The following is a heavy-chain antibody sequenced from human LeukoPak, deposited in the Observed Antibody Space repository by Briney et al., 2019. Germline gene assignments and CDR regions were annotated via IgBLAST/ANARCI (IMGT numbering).Heavy chain of an antibody. CDR1: GFIFDDYA. D-gene: IGHD2-21*01. CDR3: AMLGVIPD. Sequence: SLRLSCAASGFIFDDYAMHWVRQAPGKGLEGVARYCWNSGSIGYAHSVKGRFTISRDNAKTSLYLQMNSLRSEDTAVYYCAMLGVIPDWGQGTLITVSS. CDR2: YCWNSGSI. V-gene: IGHV3-9*01. J-gene: IGHJ1*01.